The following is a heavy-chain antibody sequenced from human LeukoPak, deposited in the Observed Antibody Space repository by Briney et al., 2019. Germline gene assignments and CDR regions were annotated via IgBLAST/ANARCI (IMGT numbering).Heavy chain of an antibody. V-gene: IGHV4-34*01. Sequence: PSETLSRTCAVYGGSFSGYYWSWIRQPPGKGREWIGEINHSGGTNYNPSLKSRVPISVDTSKNQFSLKLSSVTAADTAVYYCAGRRSCTSCYVTFDYWGQGTLVTVSS. CDR1: GGSFSGYY. J-gene: IGHJ4*02. CDR3: AGRRSCTSCYVTFDY. CDR2: INHSGGT. D-gene: IGHD2-2*01.